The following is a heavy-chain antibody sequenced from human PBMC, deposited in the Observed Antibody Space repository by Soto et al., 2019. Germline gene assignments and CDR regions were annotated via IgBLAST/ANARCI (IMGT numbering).Heavy chain of an antibody. D-gene: IGHD5-12*01. CDR2: IYYSGRN. J-gene: IGHJ4*02. V-gene: IGHV4-39*01. CDR3: ARRYTSRDGDYFDY. Sequence: QLQLQESGPGLVKPSETLSLTCIVSGGSISSSGYYWGWIRQPPGKGLQWIGSIYYSGRNNYNPSLRSRVTIFVDTSKNQFSLKLSSVTAADTAVYFCARRYTSRDGDYFDYWGQGTLVTVYS. CDR1: GGSISSSGYY.